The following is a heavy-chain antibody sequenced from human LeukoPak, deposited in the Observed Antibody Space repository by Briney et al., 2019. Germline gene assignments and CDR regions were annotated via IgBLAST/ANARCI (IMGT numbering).Heavy chain of an antibody. CDR3: ARDLPTVTFYFYYGMDI. V-gene: IGHV3-21*01. D-gene: IGHD4-17*01. CDR1: GFTFSNSA. Sequence: GGSLRLSCAASGFTFSNSAMSWVRQAPGRGLEWVSTLSGSGITTYYADSVRGRFTISRDNAKNSLYLQMNSLRAEDTALYYCARDLPTVTFYFYYGMDIWGQGTTVTVSS. J-gene: IGHJ6*02. CDR2: LSGSGITT.